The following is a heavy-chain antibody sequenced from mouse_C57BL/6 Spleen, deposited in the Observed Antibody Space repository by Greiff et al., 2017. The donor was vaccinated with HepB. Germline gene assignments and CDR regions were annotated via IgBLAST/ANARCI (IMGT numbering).Heavy chain of an antibody. CDR1: GFTFSDYG. CDR3: ARNFPYDYYFDY. D-gene: IGHD2-4*01. J-gene: IGHJ2*01. CDR2: ISSGSSTI. Sequence: EVKLVESGGGLVKPGGSLKLSCAASGFTFSDYGMHWVRQAPEKGLEWVAYISSGSSTIYYADTVKGRFTISRDNAKNTLFLQMTSLRSEDTAMYYCARNFPYDYYFDYWGQGTTLTVSS. V-gene: IGHV5-17*01.